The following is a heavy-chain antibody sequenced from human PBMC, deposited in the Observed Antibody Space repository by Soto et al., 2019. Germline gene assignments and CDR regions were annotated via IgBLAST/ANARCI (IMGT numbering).Heavy chain of an antibody. CDR1: GFTFSSYW. Sequence: GGSLRLSCAASGFTFSSYWMSWVRQAPGKGLEWVANIKQDGSEKYYVDSVKGRFTISRDNAKNSLYLQMNSLRAEDTAVYYCARVEVPAAIYYYYYYYMDVWGKGTTVTVSS. V-gene: IGHV3-7*01. CDR3: ARVEVPAAIYYYYYYYMDV. CDR2: IKQDGSEK. J-gene: IGHJ6*03. D-gene: IGHD2-2*01.